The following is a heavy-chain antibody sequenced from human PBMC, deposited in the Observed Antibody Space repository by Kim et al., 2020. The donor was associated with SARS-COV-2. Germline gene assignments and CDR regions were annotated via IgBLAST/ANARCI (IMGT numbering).Heavy chain of an antibody. CDR3: AREGGGIAVAGVDAFDI. CDR1: GGTFSSYA. Sequence: SVKVSCKASGGTFSSYAISWVRQAPGQGLEWMGGIIPIFGTANYAQKFQGRVTITADESTSTAYMELSSLRSEDTAVYYCAREGGGIAVAGVDAFDIWGQGTMVTVSS. D-gene: IGHD6-19*01. V-gene: IGHV1-69*13. CDR2: IIPIFGTA. J-gene: IGHJ3*02.